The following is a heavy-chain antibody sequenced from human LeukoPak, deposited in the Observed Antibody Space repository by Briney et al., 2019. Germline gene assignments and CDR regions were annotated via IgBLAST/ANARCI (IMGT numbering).Heavy chain of an antibody. D-gene: IGHD1-26*01. CDR3: ARTYSGGSH. CDR2: IHSGDDT. Sequence: GGSLRLSCAASGFSVSDNYMNWVRQAPGKGLEWVSVIHSGDDTYYADSVKGRFTFSRDNSKNTLYLQMNSLRVEDTAIYYCARTYSGGSHWGQGTLVTVSS. J-gene: IGHJ4*02. V-gene: IGHV3-66*01. CDR1: GFSVSDNY.